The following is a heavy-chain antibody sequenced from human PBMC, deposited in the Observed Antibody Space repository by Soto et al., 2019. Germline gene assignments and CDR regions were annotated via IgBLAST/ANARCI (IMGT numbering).Heavy chain of an antibody. CDR2: ISSNGGST. CDR1: GFTFSSYA. D-gene: IGHD3-3*01. Sequence: GGSLRLSCAASGFTFSSYAMHWVRQAPGKGLEYVSAISSNGGSTYYANSVKGRFTISRDNSKNTLYLQMGSLRAEDMAVYYCARVAYDFWSGYWDAFDIWGQGTMVTVSS. V-gene: IGHV3-64*01. J-gene: IGHJ3*02. CDR3: ARVAYDFWSGYWDAFDI.